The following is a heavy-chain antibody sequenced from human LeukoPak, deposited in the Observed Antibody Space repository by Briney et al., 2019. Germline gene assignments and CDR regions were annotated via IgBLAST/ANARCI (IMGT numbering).Heavy chain of an antibody. Sequence: TLSLTCSVSGDPTSGGSYYWSWIRQRPGKGLEWIGYIHYSGRSTFYNPSLQSRLTISIDTSKNHFSLNLTSATAADTAVYFCARDVRGVAGAFQIWGQGTLVTVSS. V-gene: IGHV4-31*03. D-gene: IGHD3-10*02. CDR1: GDPTSGGSYY. J-gene: IGHJ3*02. CDR2: IHYSGRST. CDR3: ARDVRGVAGAFQI.